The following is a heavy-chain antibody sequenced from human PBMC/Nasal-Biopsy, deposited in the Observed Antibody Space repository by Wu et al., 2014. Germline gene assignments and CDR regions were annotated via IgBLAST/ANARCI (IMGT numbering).Heavy chain of an antibody. CDR1: TYRNYA. CDR3: TRDSNDYTNQQDY. CDR2: ISGHGTT. J-gene: IGHJ4*02. V-gene: IGHV3-23*01. D-gene: IGHD4-11*01. Sequence: TYRNYAMTWVRQPPGKGLEWVSDISGHGTTYYADSVKGRFTISRDNSKNTLYLQMNSLRAEDTAVYYCTRDSNDYTNQQDYWGQGTLVTVSS.